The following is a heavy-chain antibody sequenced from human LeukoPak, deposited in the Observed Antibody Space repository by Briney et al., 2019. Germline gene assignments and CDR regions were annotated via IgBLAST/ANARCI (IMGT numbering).Heavy chain of an antibody. Sequence: PSETLSLTCTVSGGSISSSSYYWGWIRQPPGKGLEWIGSIYYSGSTSYNPSLKSRVTISVDTSKNQFSLKLSTVTASDTAVEMCARKEGAVAGPFFYCGQGNLVTVSS. D-gene: IGHD3-3*01. V-gene: IGHV4-39*01. CDR1: GGSISSSSYY. J-gene: IGHJ4*02. CDR2: IYYSGST. CDR3: ARKEGAVAGPFFY.